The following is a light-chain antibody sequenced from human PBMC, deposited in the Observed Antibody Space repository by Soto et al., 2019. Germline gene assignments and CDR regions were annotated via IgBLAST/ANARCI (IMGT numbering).Light chain of an antibody. V-gene: IGKV3-15*01. Sequence: IVLMHSPASQCVSPSERAALSCSASESVSRNLAWYQQNPGQAPRLLIYDASARATGIPDRFSGGGSGTEFTLTISSLQSEDLVVYYCQQYNSWPPSSVGQGTRLDIK. J-gene: IGKJ5*01. CDR1: ESVSRN. CDR2: DAS. CDR3: QQYNSWPPSS.